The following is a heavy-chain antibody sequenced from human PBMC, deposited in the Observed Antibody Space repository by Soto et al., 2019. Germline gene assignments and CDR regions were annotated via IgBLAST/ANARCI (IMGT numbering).Heavy chain of an antibody. Sequence: ASVKVSCKASGYTFTSYGISWVRQAPGQGLEWMGWISAYNGNTNYAQKLQGRVTMTTDTSTSTAYMELRSLRSGDTAVYYCARGRYFDWLLPASYYYGMDVWGQGTTVTVSS. CDR3: ARGRYFDWLLPASYYYGMDV. D-gene: IGHD3-9*01. J-gene: IGHJ6*02. CDR1: GYTFTSYG. V-gene: IGHV1-18*04. CDR2: ISAYNGNT.